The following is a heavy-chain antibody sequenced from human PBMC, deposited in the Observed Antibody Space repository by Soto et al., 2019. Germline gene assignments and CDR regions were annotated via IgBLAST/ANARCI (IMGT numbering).Heavy chain of an antibody. CDR1: GYTFTSYG. Sequence: ASVKVSCKASGYTFTSYGISWVRQAPGQGLEWMGWISAYNGNTNYAQKLQGRVTMTTDTSTSTAYMELRSLRSDDTAVYYFARDVRGYCSGGSCYWGYWGQGTLVTVSS. D-gene: IGHD2-15*01. V-gene: IGHV1-18*01. J-gene: IGHJ4*02. CDR3: ARDVRGYCSGGSCYWGY. CDR2: ISAYNGNT.